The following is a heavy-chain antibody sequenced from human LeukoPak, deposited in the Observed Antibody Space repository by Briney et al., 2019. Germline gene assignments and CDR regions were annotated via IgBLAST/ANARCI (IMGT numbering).Heavy chain of an antibody. CDR2: ISSSSSYT. J-gene: IGHJ4*02. V-gene: IGHV3-11*06. D-gene: IGHD1-1*01. CDR1: GFTFSDYY. CDR3: VRDPSGSGFAFDS. Sequence: GGSLRLSCAASGFTFSDYYMSWIRQAPGKGLEWVSYISSSSSYTNYADSVKGRFTISRDNSEDTLYLQMNSLRAEDTAVYYCVRDPSGSGFAFDSWGQGALVTVSS.